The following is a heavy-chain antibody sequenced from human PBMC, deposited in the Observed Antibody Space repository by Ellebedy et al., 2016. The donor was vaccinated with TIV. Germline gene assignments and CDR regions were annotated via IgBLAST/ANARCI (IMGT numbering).Heavy chain of an antibody. D-gene: IGHD1-1*01. CDR2: ISGNGLYI. CDR1: GLPLHNYS. CDR3: ATDRGERGLPSFFDC. Sequence: PGGSLRLSCAASGLPLHNYSVNWVRQAPGKGLEWVSSISGNGLYINYTELVMGRFTTSRDSAKHSVSLQMDSLRAEDTAVYYCATDRGERGLPSFFDCWGQGTPVTVST. V-gene: IGHV3-21*06. J-gene: IGHJ4*02.